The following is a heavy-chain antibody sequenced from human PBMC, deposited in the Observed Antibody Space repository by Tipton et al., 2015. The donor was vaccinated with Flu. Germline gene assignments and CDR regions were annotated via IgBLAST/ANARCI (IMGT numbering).Heavy chain of an antibody. CDR3: AKGPYSGDWYRFNY. V-gene: IGHV4-38-2*02. Sequence: TLSLTCTVSQYSISSSDYWGWIRKPPGRGLQWIGMLYHSGDTYHNPSFRSRATMSVDTSKNQFSLRLTSVTAADTAVYYCAKGPYSGDWYRFNYWGQGTLVTVSS. CDR2: LYHSGDT. CDR1: QYSISSSDY. D-gene: IGHD6-19*01. J-gene: IGHJ4*02.